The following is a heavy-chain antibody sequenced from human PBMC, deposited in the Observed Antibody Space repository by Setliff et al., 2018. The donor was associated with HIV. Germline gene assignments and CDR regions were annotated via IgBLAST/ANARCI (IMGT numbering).Heavy chain of an antibody. CDR3: ARHGGRYFDF. D-gene: IGHD2-15*01. V-gene: IGHV4-34*01. J-gene: IGHJ4*02. CDR2: INHSGNT. CDR1: GGSFSGNY. Sequence: SETLSLTCAVYGGSFSGNYWSWIRQTPGKGLEWIAEINHSGNTNYNPSLKSRVTISVVASKSHFSLKMTSVTAADTAVYFCARHGGRYFDFWGPGTLVTVSS.